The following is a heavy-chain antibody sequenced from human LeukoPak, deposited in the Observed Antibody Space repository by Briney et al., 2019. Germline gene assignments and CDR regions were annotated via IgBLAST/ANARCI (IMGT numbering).Heavy chain of an antibody. V-gene: IGHV3-23*01. CDR1: GFTFSSYA. J-gene: IGHJ4*02. D-gene: IGHD4-17*01. CDR2: ISGSGGST. Sequence: SGGSLRLTCAASGFTFSSYAMSRVRQAPGKGLEWVSAISGSGGSTYYADSVKGRFTISRDNSKNTLYLQMNSLRAEDTAVYYCAKVEGPYGDYGKSDYWGQGTLVTVSS. CDR3: AKVEGPYGDYGKSDY.